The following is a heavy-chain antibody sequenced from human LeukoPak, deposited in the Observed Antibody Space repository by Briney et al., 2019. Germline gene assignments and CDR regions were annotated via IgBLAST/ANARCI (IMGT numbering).Heavy chain of an antibody. D-gene: IGHD3-10*01. Sequence: SETLSLTCTVSGGSISSYSWSWIRQPPGKGLEWIGSIYYSGSTYYNPSLKSRVTTSVDTSKNQFSLKLSSVTAADTAVYYCARRPRYYGSGNNYGMDVWGQGTTVTVSS. CDR1: GGSISSYS. V-gene: IGHV4-39*01. J-gene: IGHJ6*02. CDR2: IYYSGST. CDR3: ARRPRYYGSGNNYGMDV.